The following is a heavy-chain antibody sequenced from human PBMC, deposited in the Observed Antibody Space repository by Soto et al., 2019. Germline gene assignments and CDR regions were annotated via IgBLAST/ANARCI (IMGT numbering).Heavy chain of an antibody. Sequence: ASVKVSCKASGGTFSRYTISWVRQAPGQGLEWMGRIIPILGIANYAQKFQGRVTITADKSTSTAYMELSSLRSEDTAVYYCARGEGQRITIFGVVIPDNWFDPWGQGTLVTVSS. CDR1: GGTFSRYT. D-gene: IGHD3-3*01. CDR2: IIPILGIA. CDR3: ARGEGQRITIFGVVIPDNWFDP. J-gene: IGHJ5*02. V-gene: IGHV1-69*02.